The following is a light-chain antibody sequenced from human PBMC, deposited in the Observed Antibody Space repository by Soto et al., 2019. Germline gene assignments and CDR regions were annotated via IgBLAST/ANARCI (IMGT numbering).Light chain of an antibody. CDR3: SSYTTISTRV. V-gene: IGLV2-14*01. J-gene: IGLJ1*01. CDR1: SSDVGIYNY. Sequence: QSALTQPASVSGSPGQSIAISCTGSSSDVGIYNYVSGYQQHPGKVPKLIIYEVSNRPSGVSNRFSGSKSGNTASLTISGLQADDEADYYCSSYTTISTRVFGTGTKLTVL. CDR2: EVS.